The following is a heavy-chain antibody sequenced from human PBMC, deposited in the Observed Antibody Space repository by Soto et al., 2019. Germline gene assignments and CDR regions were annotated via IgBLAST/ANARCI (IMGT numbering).Heavy chain of an antibody. CDR3: SRAPWSGYYIVD. Sequence: PSETLSLTCAVYGGSFSGYYWSWIRQPPGKGLEWIGEINHSGSTNYNPSLKSRVTISVDTSKNQFSLKLSSVTAADTAVYYCSRAPWSGYYIVDWGQGTLVPVSS. CDR1: GGSFSGYY. J-gene: IGHJ4*02. CDR2: INHSGST. D-gene: IGHD3-3*01. V-gene: IGHV4-34*01.